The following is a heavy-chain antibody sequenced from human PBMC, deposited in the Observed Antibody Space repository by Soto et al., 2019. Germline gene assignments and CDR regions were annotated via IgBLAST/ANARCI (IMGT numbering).Heavy chain of an antibody. CDR2: IKSKTDGGTT. D-gene: IGHD2-2*01. Sequence: GGSLRLSCAASGFTFSNAWMSWVRQAPGKGLEWVGRIKSKTDGGTTDYAAPVKGRFTISRDDSKNTLYLQMNSLKTEDTAVYYCTTDGVSLTTYCSSTSCYRSPSYYFDYWGQGTLVTVSS. V-gene: IGHV3-15*01. CDR3: TTDGVSLTTYCSSTSCYRSPSYYFDY. CDR1: GFTFSNAW. J-gene: IGHJ4*02.